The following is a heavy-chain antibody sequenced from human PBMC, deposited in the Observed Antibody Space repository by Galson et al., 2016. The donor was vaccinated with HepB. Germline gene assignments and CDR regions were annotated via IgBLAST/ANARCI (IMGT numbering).Heavy chain of an antibody. J-gene: IGHJ5*02. V-gene: IGHV3-74*01. CDR2: IDPDGGNT. CDR3: ARDWYSSPGS. D-gene: IGHD6-13*01. CDR1: GFTFSTYW. Sequence: SLRLSCAASGFTFSTYWMRWVRQPPGKGLVWVSRIDPDGGNTEYADSVKGRFTISRDNAKNTLYLQMNSLRAEDTAVYYCARDWYSSPGSWGQGTLVTVSS.